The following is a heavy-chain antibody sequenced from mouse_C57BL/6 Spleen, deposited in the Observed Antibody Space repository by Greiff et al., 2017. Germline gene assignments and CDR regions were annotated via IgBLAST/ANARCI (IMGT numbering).Heavy chain of an antibody. CDR3: ARELRDAMDY. V-gene: IGHV3-6*01. CDR2: ISYDGSN. J-gene: IGHJ4*01. D-gene: IGHD1-1*01. CDR1: GYSITSGYY. Sequence: ESGPGLVKPSQSLSLTCSVTGYSITSGYYWNWIRQFPGNKLEWMGYISYDGSNNSNPSLKNRISITRDTSKNQFFLKLNSVTTEDTATYYCARELRDAMDYWGQGTSVTVSS.